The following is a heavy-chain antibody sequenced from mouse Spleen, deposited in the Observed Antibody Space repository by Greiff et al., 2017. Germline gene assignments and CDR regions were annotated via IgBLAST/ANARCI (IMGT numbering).Heavy chain of an antibody. J-gene: IGHJ1*03. CDR3: AGDRWGWWYFDV. Sequence: VKLQESGPGLVKPSQSLFLTCSITGFPITSGYYWIWIRQSPGKPLEWMGYITHSGETFYNPSLQSPISITRETSKNQFFLQLNSVTTEDTAMYYCAGDRWGWWYFDVWGTGTTVTVSS. CDR1: GFPITSGYY. V-gene: IGHV12-3*01. CDR2: ITHSGET.